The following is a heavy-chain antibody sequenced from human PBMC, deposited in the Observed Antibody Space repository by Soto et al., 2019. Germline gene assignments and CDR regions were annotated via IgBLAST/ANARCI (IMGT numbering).Heavy chain of an antibody. CDR3: ARPDSSGWYTLQH. Sequence: QVQLVQSGAEEKKPGASVKVSCKASGYTFINYVMHWVRQAPGQRLECMGWINAGNGNTKYSQKFQGRVTITRDTSANTVYMTLSSLTSEDTAVYFCARPDSSGWYTLQHWGQGTPVTVSS. CDR2: INAGNGNT. D-gene: IGHD6-19*01. CDR1: GYTFINYV. J-gene: IGHJ1*01. V-gene: IGHV1-3*05.